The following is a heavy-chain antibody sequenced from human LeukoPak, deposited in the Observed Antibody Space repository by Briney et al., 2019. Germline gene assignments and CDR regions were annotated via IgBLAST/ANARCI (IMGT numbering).Heavy chain of an antibody. D-gene: IGHD2-15*01. CDR1: GGSISSYY. J-gene: IGHJ6*03. CDR2: IYYSGST. Sequence: SETLSLTCTVSGGSISSYYWSWIRQPPGKGLEWIGYIYYSGSTNYNPSLKSRVTISVDTSKNQFSLKLSSVTAADTAVYYCARGYCSGGSCYSRGYYMDVWGKGTTVTVSS. V-gene: IGHV4-59*01. CDR3: ARGYCSGGSCYSRGYYMDV.